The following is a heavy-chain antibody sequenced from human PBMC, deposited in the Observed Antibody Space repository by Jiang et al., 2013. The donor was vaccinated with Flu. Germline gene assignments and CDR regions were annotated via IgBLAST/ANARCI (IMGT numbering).Heavy chain of an antibody. V-gene: IGHV7-4-1*02. D-gene: IGHD1-26*01. J-gene: IGHJ3*02. CDR2: INTNTGNP. CDR3: ARDVWRPYIVGATTGGAFDI. Sequence: ELKKPGASVKVSCKASGYTFTSYAMNWVRQAPGQGLEWMGWINTNTGNPTYAQGFTGRFVFSLDTSVSTAYLQISSLKAEDTAVYYCARDVWRPYIVGATTGGAFDIWGQGTMVTVSS. CDR1: GYTFTSYA.